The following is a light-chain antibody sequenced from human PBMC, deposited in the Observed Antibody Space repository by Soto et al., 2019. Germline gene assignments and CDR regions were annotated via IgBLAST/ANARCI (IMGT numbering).Light chain of an antibody. V-gene: IGKV1-5*01. CDR1: QTITTW. CDR2: DAS. J-gene: IGKJ1*01. Sequence: DIQMTQSPSILSASVGDRVTINFRSSQTITTWLAWYQQKPGKAPRLLIYDASSLESWVPSRFSGSGSGTEFTLTISSLQSEDFATYYCQQYKSFWTFGQGTKVDIK. CDR3: QQYKSFWT.